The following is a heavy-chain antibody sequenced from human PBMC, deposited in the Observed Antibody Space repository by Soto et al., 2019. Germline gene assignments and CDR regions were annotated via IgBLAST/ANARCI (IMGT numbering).Heavy chain of an antibody. Sequence: GGSLRLSCAASGFTCSSYSMNWVRQAPGKGLEWVSSISSSSSYIYYADSVKGRFTISRDNAKNSLYLQMNSLRAEDTAVYYCARDFYGNYDFWSGYFCWGQGTLVTVSS. CDR1: GFTCSSYS. D-gene: IGHD3-3*01. J-gene: IGHJ4*02. CDR2: ISSSSSYI. CDR3: ARDFYGNYDFWSGYFC. V-gene: IGHV3-21*01.